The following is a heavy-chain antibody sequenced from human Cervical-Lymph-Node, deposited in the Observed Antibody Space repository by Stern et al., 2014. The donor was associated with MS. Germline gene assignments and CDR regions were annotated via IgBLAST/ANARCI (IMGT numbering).Heavy chain of an antibody. CDR3: AKDLGYCSSTSCYLAY. D-gene: IGHD2-2*01. Sequence: EVQLLESGGGLIQPGGSLRLSCAASGFTFSTYAMSWVRQAPGKGLECVSTISGSGGRTYYAEYVKGRFTISRDNSKNTLYLQMNSLRVEDTAVYYCAKDLGYCSSTSCYLAYWGQGTLVTVSS. CDR1: GFTFSTYA. CDR2: ISGSGGRT. J-gene: IGHJ4*02. V-gene: IGHV3-23*01.